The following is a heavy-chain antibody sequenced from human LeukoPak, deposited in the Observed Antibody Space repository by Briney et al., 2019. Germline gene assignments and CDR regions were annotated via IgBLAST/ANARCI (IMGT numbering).Heavy chain of an antibody. CDR3: ARDPGGATTRSRYGMDV. CDR1: GDSVSSNSAA. Sequence: SQTLSLTCAISGDSVSSNSAAWNWIRQSPSRGLEWLGRTYYRSKWYNDYAVSVKSRITINPDTSKNQFSLQLNSVTPEDTAVYYCARDPGGATTRSRYGMDVWGQGTTVTVSS. V-gene: IGHV6-1*01. CDR2: TYYRSKWYN. J-gene: IGHJ6*02. D-gene: IGHD1-26*01.